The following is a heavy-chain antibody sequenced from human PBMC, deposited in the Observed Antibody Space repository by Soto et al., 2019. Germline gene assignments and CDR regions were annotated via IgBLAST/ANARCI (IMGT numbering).Heavy chain of an antibody. V-gene: IGHV3-30-3*01. D-gene: IGHD3-22*01. CDR1: GFTFSNFA. J-gene: IGHJ4*02. CDR3: ARDEFASSGRNSGFDH. Sequence: QVQLVESGGGVVQPGMSLRLSCAVSGFTFSNFAMHWVRQAPGTGMEWVAVISFDGINQFYADSVKGRFSISRDDSKNPLYLEMNSLRAEDTAVYYCARDEFASSGRNSGFDHWGQGTLATVSS. CDR2: ISFDGINQ.